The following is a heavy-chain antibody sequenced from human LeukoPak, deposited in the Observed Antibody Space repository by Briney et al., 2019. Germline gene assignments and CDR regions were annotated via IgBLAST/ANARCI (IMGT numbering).Heavy chain of an antibody. CDR3: AKFRGEGDYALDY. J-gene: IGHJ4*02. CDR1: GFTFSSYG. V-gene: IGHV3-30*18. CDR2: ISYDGSNK. D-gene: IGHD4-17*01. Sequence: PGGSLRLSCAASGFTFSSYGMHWVRQAPGKGLEWVAVISYDGSNKYYADSVKGRFTISRDNSKNTLYLQMNSLRAEDTAVYYCAKFRGEGDYALDYWGQGTLVTVSS.